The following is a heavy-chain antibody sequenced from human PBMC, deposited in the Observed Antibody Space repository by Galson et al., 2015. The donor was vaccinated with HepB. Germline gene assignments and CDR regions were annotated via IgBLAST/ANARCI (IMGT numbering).Heavy chain of an antibody. CDR2: IYHSGST. J-gene: IGHJ5*02. CDR3: ARDPSPHPMSFWFDP. D-gene: IGHD2-2*01. V-gene: IGHV4-38-2*02. Sequence: ETLSLTCAVSGYSISSGYYWGWIRQPPGKGLEWIGSIYHSGSTYYNPSLKSRVTISVDTSKNQFSLKLSSVTAADTAVYYCARDPSPHPMSFWFDPWGQGTLVTVSS. CDR1: GYSISSGYY.